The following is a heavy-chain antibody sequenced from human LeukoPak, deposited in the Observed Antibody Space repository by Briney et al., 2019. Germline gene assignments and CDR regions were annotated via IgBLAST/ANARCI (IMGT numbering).Heavy chain of an antibody. Sequence: SETLSLTCAVYGGSFSGYYWSWIRQPPGKGLEWIGEINHSGSTNYNPSLKSRVTMSVDTSKNQFSLKLSSVTAADTAVYYCAREYSGSRYFDYWGQGTLVTVSS. CDR1: GGSFSGYY. CDR3: AREYSGSRYFDY. J-gene: IGHJ4*02. D-gene: IGHD1-26*01. V-gene: IGHV4-34*01. CDR2: INHSGST.